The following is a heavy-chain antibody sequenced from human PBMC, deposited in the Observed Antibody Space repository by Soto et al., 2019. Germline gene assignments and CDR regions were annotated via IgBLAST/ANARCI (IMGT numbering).Heavy chain of an antibody. CDR3: ARKEGSDTSGYPTTYYYGMDV. CDR2: IWYDGNNK. CDR1: GFTFSSYG. Sequence: QVQLVESGGGVVQPGRSLRLSCAASGFTFSSYGMHWVRQAPGKGLEWVTFIWYDGNNKYYADSVKGRFTISRDNSKNXLXLXXNSLRAEDTAVYYCARKEGSDTSGYPTTYYYGMDVWGQGTTVTVSS. D-gene: IGHD3-22*01. V-gene: IGHV3-33*01. J-gene: IGHJ6*02.